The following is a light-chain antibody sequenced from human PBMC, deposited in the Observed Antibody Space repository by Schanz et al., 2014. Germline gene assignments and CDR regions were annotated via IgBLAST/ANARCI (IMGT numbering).Light chain of an antibody. V-gene: IGLV2-23*01. CDR1: RSDVGNYNL. CDR2: EDI. CDR3: YSYAGSTSFWV. J-gene: IGLJ3*02. Sequence: QSALTQPASVSGSPGQSITISCNGTRSDVGNYNLVSWYQQHPGKAPKLMIYEDIQRPSGVSNRFSGSKSGNTASLTISGLQPEDEADYYCYSYAGSTSFWVFGGGTKLTVL.